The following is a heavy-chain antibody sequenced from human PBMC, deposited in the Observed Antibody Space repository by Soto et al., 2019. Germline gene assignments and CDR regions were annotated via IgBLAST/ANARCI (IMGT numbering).Heavy chain of an antibody. CDR2: IKSKTDGGTT. CDR3: TTDRPYDYDSSSHDR. J-gene: IGHJ5*02. CDR1: GFTFSNAW. V-gene: IGHV3-15*07. D-gene: IGHD3-22*01. Sequence: EVQLVESGGGLVKPGGSLRLSCAASGFTFSNAWMHWVRQAPGKGLEWVGRIKSKTDGGTTDYAAHVEGRFTISRDDSKDTVYLQMNSLKTEDTAVYYCTTDRPYDYDSSSHDRCGQGALVTVSS.